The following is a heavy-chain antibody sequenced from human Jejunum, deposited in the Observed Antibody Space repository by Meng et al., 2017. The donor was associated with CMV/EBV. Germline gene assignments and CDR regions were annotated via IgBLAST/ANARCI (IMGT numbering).Heavy chain of an antibody. CDR3: ADDFWMERGY. CDR1: GFTFSAST. Sequence: SCAASGFTFSASTMHWVRQTPGKVLEWVSFIHINGGDEQYADAVRGRFTISRDNSKNTLYLQMSSLRADDTAVYYCADDFWMERGYWGPGTLVTVS. D-gene: IGHD3-3*01. CDR2: IHINGGDE. V-gene: IGHV3-30*02. J-gene: IGHJ4*02.